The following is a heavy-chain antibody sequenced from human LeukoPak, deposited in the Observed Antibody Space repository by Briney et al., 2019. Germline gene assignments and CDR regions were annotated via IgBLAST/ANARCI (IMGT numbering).Heavy chain of an antibody. CDR1: GYSFTSYW. V-gene: IGHV5-51*01. D-gene: IGHD3-22*01. J-gene: IGHJ6*02. CDR2: IYPGDSDT. CDR3: ARRTGPYYYDSSGYYSDYYGMDV. Sequence: GESLKISCKGSGYSFTSYWIGWVRQMPGKGLEWMGIIYPGDSDTRYSPSFQGQVTISADKSISTAYLQWSSLKASDTAMYYCARRTGPYYYDSSGYYSDYYGMDVWGQGTTVTVSS.